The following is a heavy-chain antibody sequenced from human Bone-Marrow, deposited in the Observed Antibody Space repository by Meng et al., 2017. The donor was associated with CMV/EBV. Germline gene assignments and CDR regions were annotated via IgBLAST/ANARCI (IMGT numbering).Heavy chain of an antibody. CDR1: GFTFSSYA. Sequence: GESLKISCAASGFTFSSYAMHWVRQAPGKGLEWVAVISYDGSNKYYADSVKGRFTISRDNSKNTLYLQMNSLRAEDTAVYYCARGPKSVSKNWFDPWGQGNLVTVSS. CDR3: ARGPKSVSKNWFDP. J-gene: IGHJ5*02. V-gene: IGHV3-30*04. CDR2: ISYDGSNK. D-gene: IGHD1-14*01.